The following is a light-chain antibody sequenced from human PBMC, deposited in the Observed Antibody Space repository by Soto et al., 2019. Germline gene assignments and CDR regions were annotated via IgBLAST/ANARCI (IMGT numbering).Light chain of an antibody. CDR2: EVT. J-gene: IGLJ3*02. V-gene: IGLV2-14*01. CDR1: SSDVGGYNY. Sequence: QSALTQPASVSGSPGQSITISCTGTSSDVGGYNYVSWYQQHPDKAPKLLIYEVTHRPSGVSTRFSGSKSGNTASLTISGFQAEDEADYYCSSYTTTTTLFGAGTQLTVL. CDR3: SSYTTTTTL.